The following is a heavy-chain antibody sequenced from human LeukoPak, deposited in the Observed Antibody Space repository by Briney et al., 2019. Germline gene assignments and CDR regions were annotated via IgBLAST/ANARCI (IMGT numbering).Heavy chain of an antibody. V-gene: IGHV3-21*01. CDR2: IISSRSDI. J-gene: IGHJ4*02. CDR1: GFTLSRYS. CDR3: ARDLYGDYAYDY. D-gene: IGHD4-17*01. Sequence: GGSLRLSCAASGFTLSRYSMNWVRQAPGKGLECVSSIISSRSDIYYADPVKGRFTISRDDAKNSLYLQMNSLRVEDTAVYYCARDLYGDYAYDYWGQGTLVTVSS.